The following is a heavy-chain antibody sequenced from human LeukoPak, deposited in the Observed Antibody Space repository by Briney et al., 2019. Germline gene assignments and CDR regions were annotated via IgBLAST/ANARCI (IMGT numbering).Heavy chain of an antibody. V-gene: IGHV3-48*03. CDR3: IPPAAGLRRTISTEYFQH. CDR1: ELTFSSYE. J-gene: IGHJ1*01. CDR2: ISGSGETI. Sequence: GGSLRLSCAAAELTFSSYEMYWVRQAPGKGLEWVSYISGSGETIYYADSVKGRFTISRDNANKSLYLRMSSLRVEDTAIYYCIPPAAGLRRTISTEYFQHWGQDALVTVSS. D-gene: IGHD6-13*01.